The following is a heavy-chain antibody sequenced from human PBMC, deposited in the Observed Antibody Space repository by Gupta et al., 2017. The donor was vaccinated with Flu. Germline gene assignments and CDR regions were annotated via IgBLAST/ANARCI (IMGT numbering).Heavy chain of an antibody. CDR1: GYTFAWYA. D-gene: IGHD7-27*01. CDR2: IHGGDGRT. J-gene: IGHJ4*01. Sequence: VQLVQSGAEVRTPGASVKISCETSGYTFAWYAVHWVRQAPGQRPEWMGWIHGGDGRTEYSQKFQGRFTITRDTSASTAHMELSRLRFEDTAIYYCARNRGTGDLDHWGQGTLVTVSS. V-gene: IGHV1-3*01. CDR3: ARNRGTGDLDH.